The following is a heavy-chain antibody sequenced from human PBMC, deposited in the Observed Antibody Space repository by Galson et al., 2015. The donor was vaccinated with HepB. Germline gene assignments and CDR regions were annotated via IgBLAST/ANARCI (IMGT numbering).Heavy chain of an antibody. CDR3: AKSGSYYRHLDS. Sequence: LRLRYGTAGVIFGGSDQGWVRQAPGPGLEWVSQIRESGGKTDYADSVKGRFTMSRDNSKSTVHLQMRSLSADDTATYYCAKSGSYYRHLDSWGQGTLVVVSS. J-gene: IGHJ4*02. D-gene: IGHD3-10*01. CDR2: IRESGGKT. V-gene: IGHV3-23*01. CDR1: GVIFGGSD.